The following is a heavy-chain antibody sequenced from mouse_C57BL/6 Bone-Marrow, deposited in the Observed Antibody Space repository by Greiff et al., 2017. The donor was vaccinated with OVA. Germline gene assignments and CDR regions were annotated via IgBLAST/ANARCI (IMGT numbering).Heavy chain of an antibody. CDR1: GFTFSDYG. J-gene: IGHJ2*01. Sequence: EVQVVESGGGLVKPGGSLKLSCAASGFTFSDYGMHWVRQAPEKGLEWVAYISSGSITIYYADTVKGRFTISRDNAKNTLFLQMASLRSEDKAMYYCARKGTMITAGYYLDYWGQGTTLTVSS. V-gene: IGHV5-17*01. D-gene: IGHD2-4*01. CDR2: ISSGSITI. CDR3: ARKGTMITAGYYLDY.